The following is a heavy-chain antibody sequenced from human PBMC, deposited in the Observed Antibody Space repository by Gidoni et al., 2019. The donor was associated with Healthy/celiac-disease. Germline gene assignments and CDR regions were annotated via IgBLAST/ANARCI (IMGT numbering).Heavy chain of an antibody. J-gene: IGHJ4*02. CDR2: IYSSGST. CDR3: ARSTGRHFDY. Sequence: QLQLQESGPGLVKPSETLSLTCTVSGCSISSSSYYWGGIRQPPGKGLEWIGSIYSSGSTYYNPSLKSRVTISVDTSKNQFSLKLSSVTAADTAVYYCARSTGRHFDYWGQGTLVTVSS. D-gene: IGHD3-10*01. V-gene: IGHV4-39*01. CDR1: GCSISSSSYY.